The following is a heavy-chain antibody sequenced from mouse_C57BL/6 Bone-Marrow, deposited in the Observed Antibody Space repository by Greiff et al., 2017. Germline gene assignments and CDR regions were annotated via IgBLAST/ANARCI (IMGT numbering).Heavy chain of an antibody. J-gene: IGHJ2*01. D-gene: IGHD2-14*01. CDR1: GYTFTSYG. V-gene: IGHV1-81*01. CDR2: IYPRSGNT. CDR3: ARERVRDD. Sequence: QVQLQQSGAELARPGASVKLSCKASGYTFTSYGISWVKQRPGQGLEWIGEIYPRSGNTYSNEKFKGKATLTADKSSSTAYMELRSLTSEDSAVYFCARERVRDDWGQGTTLTVSS.